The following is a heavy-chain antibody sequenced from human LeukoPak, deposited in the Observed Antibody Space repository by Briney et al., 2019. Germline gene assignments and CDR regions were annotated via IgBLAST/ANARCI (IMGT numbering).Heavy chain of an antibody. CDR1: GGSFSGYY. D-gene: IGHD6-6*01. CDR2: INHSGST. CDR3: ARKVAARPNTYYYYYYMDV. J-gene: IGHJ6*03. Sequence: SETLSLTCAVYGGSFSGYYWSWIRQPLGKGLEWIGEINHSGSTNYNPSLKSRVTISVDTSKNQFSLKLSSVTAADTAVYYCARKVAARPNTYYYYYYMDVWGKGTTVTVSS. V-gene: IGHV4-34*01.